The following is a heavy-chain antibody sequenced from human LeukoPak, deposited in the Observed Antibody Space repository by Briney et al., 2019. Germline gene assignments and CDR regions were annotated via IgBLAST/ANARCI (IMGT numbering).Heavy chain of an antibody. Sequence: GGSLRLSCAASVFTFGSYEMNWVRQAPGKGLEWVSYITSSGSAILYSDSVKGRFTISRDNAKNSLYLQMNSLRAEDTAVYYCARDQTAMANSRAFDIWGQGTTVTVSS. CDR1: VFTFGSYE. D-gene: IGHD5-24*01. J-gene: IGHJ3*02. CDR3: ARDQTAMANSRAFDI. V-gene: IGHV3-48*03. CDR2: ITSSGSAI.